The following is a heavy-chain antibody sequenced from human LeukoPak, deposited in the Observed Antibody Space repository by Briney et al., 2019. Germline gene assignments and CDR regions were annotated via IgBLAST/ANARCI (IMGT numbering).Heavy chain of an antibody. Sequence: GGSLRLSCAASGFTFSSYAMTWVRQAPGKGLEWVSAISSSGSSRYYADFVKGRSTISRDNSKNTLYLQMNSLRAEDTALYYCAKDMRGHIVVVPAAISFDYWGQGTLVTVSS. CDR3: AKDMRGHIVVVPAAISFDY. V-gene: IGHV3-23*01. D-gene: IGHD2-2*01. J-gene: IGHJ4*02. CDR2: ISSSGSSR. CDR1: GFTFSSYA.